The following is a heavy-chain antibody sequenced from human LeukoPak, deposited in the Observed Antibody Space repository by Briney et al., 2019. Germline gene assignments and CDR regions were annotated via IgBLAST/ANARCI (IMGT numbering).Heavy chain of an antibody. CDR2: IYYSGST. J-gene: IGHJ6*03. CDR3: ARAPGSMVAATFYYYYYYMDV. CDR1: GGSISSSSYY. D-gene: IGHD2-15*01. Sequence: PSETLSLTCTVSGGSISSSSYYWGWIRQPPGKGLEWIGSIYYSGSTYYNPSLKSRVTISVDTSKNQFSLKLSSVTAADTAVYYCARAPGSMVAATFYYYYYYMDVWGKGTTVTVSS. V-gene: IGHV4-39*07.